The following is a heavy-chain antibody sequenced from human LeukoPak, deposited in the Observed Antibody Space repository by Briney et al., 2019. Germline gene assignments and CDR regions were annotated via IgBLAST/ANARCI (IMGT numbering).Heavy chain of an antibody. CDR2: IYTSGST. D-gene: IGHD6-19*01. CDR1: GGSIRNYY. Sequence: SSETLSLTCTVSGGSIRNYYWSWIPQPAGKGLEWIGRIYTSGSTNYNPSLKSRVTMSVDTSKNQFSLKLSSVTAADTAVYYCAGTGSGWWYFDYWGQGTLVTVSS. J-gene: IGHJ4*02. CDR3: AGTGSGWWYFDY. V-gene: IGHV4-4*07.